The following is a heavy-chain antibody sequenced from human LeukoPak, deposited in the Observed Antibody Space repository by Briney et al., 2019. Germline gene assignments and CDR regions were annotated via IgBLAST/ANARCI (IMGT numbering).Heavy chain of an antibody. CDR3: ARVWSSSSLLGV. Sequence: ASVKLSCKASGYTFTSYGISWVRQAPGQGLEKMVWISAYNGNTNYAQKLQGRVTMTTDTSTSTAYMELRSLRSDDTAVYYCARVWSSSSLLGVWGQGTLVTVSS. D-gene: IGHD6-6*01. J-gene: IGHJ4*02. CDR1: GYTFTSYG. CDR2: ISAYNGNT. V-gene: IGHV1-18*04.